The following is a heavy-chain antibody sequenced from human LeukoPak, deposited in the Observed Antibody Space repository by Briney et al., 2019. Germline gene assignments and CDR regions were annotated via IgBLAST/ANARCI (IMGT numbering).Heavy chain of an antibody. V-gene: IGHV3-48*03. CDR2: ISSSGTTI. CDR3: AREDTGFDY. CDR1: GFSFSNYE. Sequence: GGSLRLSCAASGFSFSNYEMNWVRQAPGKGLEWVSYISSSGTTIHYADSVKGRFTISRDNAKNSLYLQMNSLRDEDTAVYYCAREDTGFDYWGQGTLVTVSS. D-gene: IGHD5-18*01. J-gene: IGHJ4*02.